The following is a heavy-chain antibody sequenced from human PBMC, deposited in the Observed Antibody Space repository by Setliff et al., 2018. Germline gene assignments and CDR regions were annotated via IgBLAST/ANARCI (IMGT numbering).Heavy chain of an antibody. Sequence: ASVKVSCKASGYSFIDYYIHWVRQAPGQGPEWMGRVNPKNGGILYSQKFEGRVSMTGDRTISTVYMDLRSLTFGDTAVYYCARPRPNYNRGAFSIWGQGTMVTVSS. V-gene: IGHV1-2*06. CDR2: VNPKNGGI. D-gene: IGHD3-10*01. CDR3: ARPRPNYNRGAFSI. CDR1: GYSFIDYY. J-gene: IGHJ3*02.